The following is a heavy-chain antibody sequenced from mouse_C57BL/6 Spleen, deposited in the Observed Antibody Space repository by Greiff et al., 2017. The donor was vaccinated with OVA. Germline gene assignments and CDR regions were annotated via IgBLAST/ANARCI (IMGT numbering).Heavy chain of an antibody. CDR1: GFTFNTYA. CDR3: VREDPCVYYFDY. J-gene: IGHJ2*01. Sequence: EVQRVESGGGLVQPKGSLKLSCAASGFTFNTYAMHWVRQAPGKGLEWVARIRSKSSNYATYYADSVKDRFTISRDDSQSMLYLQMNNLKTEDTAMYYCVREDPCVYYFDYWGQGTTLTVSS. CDR2: IRSKSSNYAT. V-gene: IGHV10-3*01.